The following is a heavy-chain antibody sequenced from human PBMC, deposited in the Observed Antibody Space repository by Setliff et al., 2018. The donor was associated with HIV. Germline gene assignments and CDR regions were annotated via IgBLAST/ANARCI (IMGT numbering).Heavy chain of an antibody. D-gene: IGHD2-2*01. CDR3: ARASFPRYCSITSCFEKGWFDP. CDR2: IIPIFNTA. V-gene: IGHV1-69*13. Sequence: SVKVSCKASGGTFSSYAISWVRQAPGQGLEWMGGIIPIFNTANYAQKFQGRVTITADESTSTAYMELSSLRSADTAVYYCARASFPRYCSITSCFEKGWFDPWGQGTLVTVSS. J-gene: IGHJ5*02. CDR1: GGTFSSYA.